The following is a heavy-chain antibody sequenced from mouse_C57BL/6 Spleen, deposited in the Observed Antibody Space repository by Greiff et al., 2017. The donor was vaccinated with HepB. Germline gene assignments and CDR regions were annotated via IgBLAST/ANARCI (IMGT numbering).Heavy chain of an antibody. Sequence: QVQLQQSGAELVRPGTSVKVSCKASGYAFTNYLIEWVKQRPGQGLEWIGVINPGSGGTNYTEKFKGKATLTADKSSSTAYMQLSSLTSEDSAVYFCARGGPAPMDYWGQGTSVTVSS. CDR3: ARGGPAPMDY. D-gene: IGHD1-1*02. CDR1: GYAFTNYL. CDR2: INPGSGGT. V-gene: IGHV1-54*01. J-gene: IGHJ4*01.